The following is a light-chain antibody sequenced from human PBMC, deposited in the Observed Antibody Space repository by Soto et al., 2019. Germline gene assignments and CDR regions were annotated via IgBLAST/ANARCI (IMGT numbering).Light chain of an antibody. CDR3: ATWDSSLSVYL. CDR1: SSNIGKNF. J-gene: IGLJ1*01. V-gene: IGLV1-51*01. CDR2: DSF. Sequence: QSVLTQPPSVSAAPGQRVTITCSGSSSNIGKNFISWYQQVPGTAPKLIIYDSFQRPSGIPDRVSGSKSGTSATLDIAGLQTGDEASYYCATWDSSLSVYLFGTGTKSPS.